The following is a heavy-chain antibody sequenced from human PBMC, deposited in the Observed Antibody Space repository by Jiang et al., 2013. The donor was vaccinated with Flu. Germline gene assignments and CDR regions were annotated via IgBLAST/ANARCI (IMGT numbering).Heavy chain of an antibody. V-gene: IGHV5-51*01. CDR1: GYRFFNYW. J-gene: IGHJ4*02. D-gene: IGHD2-15*01. Sequence: GAEVKKPGESLKISCKASGYRFFNYWIGWVRQMPGKDLEWMGIVYPGGSDTRYRPSFHGQVTISADKSITTAYLQWSSLKASDSAMYYCARVALECSGGSCLDFDYWGQGTLVSVSS. CDR2: VYPGGSDT. CDR3: ARVALECSGGSCLDFDY.